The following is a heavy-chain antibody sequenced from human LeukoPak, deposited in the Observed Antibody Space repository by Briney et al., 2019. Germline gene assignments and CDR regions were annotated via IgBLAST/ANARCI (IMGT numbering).Heavy chain of an antibody. CDR1: GFTFSSYA. V-gene: IGHV3-23*01. Sequence: GGSLRLSCVVSGFTFSSYAMSWVRQAPGKGLEWVSAISGSGGSTYYADYVKGRFTISRDNSKNTLYLQMNSLRAEDTAVYYCAKGSSGYCSGGSCYAFDYWGQGTLVTVSS. CDR3: AKGSSGYCSGGSCYAFDY. CDR2: ISGSGGST. D-gene: IGHD2-15*01. J-gene: IGHJ4*02.